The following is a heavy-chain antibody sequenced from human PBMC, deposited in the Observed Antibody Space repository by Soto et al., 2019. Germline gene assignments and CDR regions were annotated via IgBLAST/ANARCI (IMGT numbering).Heavy chain of an antibody. CDR1: GLKFISYA. CDR3: AKVVYYYDSSGSNDY. CDR2: ISGSGGST. V-gene: IGHV3-23*01. J-gene: IGHJ4*02. D-gene: IGHD3-22*01. Sequence: GGSMRLSCAAAGLKFISYARSWVRQDTGKGLEWVSAISGSGGSTYYADSVKGRFTISRDNSKNTLYLQMNSLRAEDTAVYYCAKVVYYYDSSGSNDYWGQGTLVTVSS.